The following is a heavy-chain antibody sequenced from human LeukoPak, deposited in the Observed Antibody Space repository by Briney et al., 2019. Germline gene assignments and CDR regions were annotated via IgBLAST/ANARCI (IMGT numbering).Heavy chain of an antibody. Sequence: SETLSLTCTVSGGSISSGNYDWSWIRQPAGEGLEWIGRIYSSGNTHYNPPLESRVTISVDTSKNQFSLKLSSVTAADTAVYYCARKGELEGIYYFDYWGQGTLVTVSS. J-gene: IGHJ4*02. CDR3: ARKGELEGIYYFDY. D-gene: IGHD1-14*01. CDR1: GGSISSGNYD. CDR2: IYSSGNT. V-gene: IGHV4-61*02.